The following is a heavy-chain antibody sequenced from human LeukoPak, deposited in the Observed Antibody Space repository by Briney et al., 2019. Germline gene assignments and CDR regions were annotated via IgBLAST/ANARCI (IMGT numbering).Heavy chain of an antibody. Sequence: ASVKVSCKASGGTFSSYAISWVRQAPGQGLEWMGRIIPILGIANYAQKFQGRVTITADKSTSTAYMELSSLRSEDTAVYYCARGGGGLSDYYGSGSYELFDYWGQGTLVTVSS. CDR1: GGTFSSYA. V-gene: IGHV1-69*04. CDR2: IIPILGIA. D-gene: IGHD3-10*01. CDR3: ARGGGGLSDYYGSGSYELFDY. J-gene: IGHJ4*02.